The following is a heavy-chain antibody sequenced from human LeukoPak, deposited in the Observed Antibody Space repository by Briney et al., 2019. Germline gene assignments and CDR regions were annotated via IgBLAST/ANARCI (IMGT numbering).Heavy chain of an antibody. Sequence: SVKVSCKASGGTFSSYAISWVRQAPGQGLEWMGRIIPILGIANYAQKFQGRVTITADKSTSTAYVELSSLRSEDTAVYYCARGPHERSGYPDDWGQGTLVTVSS. CDR2: IIPILGIA. V-gene: IGHV1-69*04. D-gene: IGHD3-22*01. CDR1: GGTFSSYA. CDR3: ARGPHERSGYPDD. J-gene: IGHJ4*02.